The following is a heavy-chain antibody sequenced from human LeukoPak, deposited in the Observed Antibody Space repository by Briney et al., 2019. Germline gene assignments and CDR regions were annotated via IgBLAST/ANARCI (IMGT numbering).Heavy chain of an antibody. D-gene: IGHD3-22*01. CDR1: GFTFSSYW. CDR3: AKDLTYYYDSTGYYFDY. V-gene: IGHV3-7*03. J-gene: IGHJ4*02. Sequence: PGGSLRLSCAASGFTFSSYWMNWARQAPGKGLEWVASINHNGNVNYYVDSVKGRFTISRDNSKNTLYLQLNSLRAEDTAIYYCAKDLTYYYDSTGYYFDYWGQGTLVTVSS. CDR2: INHNGNVN.